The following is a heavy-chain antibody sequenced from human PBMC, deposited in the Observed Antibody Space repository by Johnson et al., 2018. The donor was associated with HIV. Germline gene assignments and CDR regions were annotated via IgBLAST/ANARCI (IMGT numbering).Heavy chain of an antibody. D-gene: IGHD3-10*01. CDR3: ATSEGYGSGSPNAFDI. CDR1: GFTFDDYA. V-gene: IGHV3-43D*04. J-gene: IGHJ3*02. CDR2: ITGSGGST. Sequence: VQVVESGGVVVQPGGSLRLSCAASGFTFDDYAMHWVRQAPGKGLEWVSLITGSGGSTYNADTVKGRFTISRDNSKNTLYLQMNSLRAEDTALYYCATSEGYGSGSPNAFDIWGQGTMVTVSS.